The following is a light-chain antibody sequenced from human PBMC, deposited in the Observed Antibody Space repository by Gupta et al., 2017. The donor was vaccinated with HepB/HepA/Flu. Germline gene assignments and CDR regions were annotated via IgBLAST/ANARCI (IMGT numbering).Light chain of an antibody. CDR2: GAS. Sequence: EIVLTQSPGPLSLSPGESATLPCRASQSVSSSYLPWYQQKPGQAHRLSSYGASSRATGIPDRVSGSGSGTDFTLTIRRLEAEDDAVEDCQQYGSAPSTTFGEGTKVEIK. V-gene: IGKV3-20*01. J-gene: IGKJ4*01. CDR1: QSVSSSY. CDR3: QQYGSAPSTT.